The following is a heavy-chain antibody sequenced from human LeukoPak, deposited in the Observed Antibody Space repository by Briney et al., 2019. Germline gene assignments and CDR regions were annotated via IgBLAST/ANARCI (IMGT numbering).Heavy chain of an antibody. J-gene: IGHJ4*02. V-gene: IGHV3-9*01. D-gene: IGHD6-19*01. CDR3: AKDIEGSCWREADGFDY. Sequence: PGRSLSLSCAASGFTFDDYAMHWVRPAPGKGLEWVSGISWNSGSTGYADSVKGRFTISRDNAKNSLYLQMNSLRAEAAALFYWAKDIEGSCWREADGFDYWGQGTLVTVSS. CDR1: GFTFDDYA. CDR2: ISWNSGST.